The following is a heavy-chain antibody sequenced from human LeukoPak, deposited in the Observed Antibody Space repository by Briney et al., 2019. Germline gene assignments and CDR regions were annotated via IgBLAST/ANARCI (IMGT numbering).Heavy chain of an antibody. D-gene: IGHD3-3*01. CDR3: TRHPAYDFWSGYYMAGEHQEAYNWFDP. V-gene: IGHV3-73*01. CDR1: GFTFSGPA. J-gene: IGHJ5*02. CDR2: IRSKANSYAT. Sequence: PGGSLRLSCAASGFTFSGPAMHWVRQASGKGLEWVGRIRSKANSYATAYAASVKGRFTISRDDSKNTAYLQMNSLKTEDTSVYYCTRHPAYDFWSGYYMAGEHQEAYNWFDPWGQGTLVTVSS.